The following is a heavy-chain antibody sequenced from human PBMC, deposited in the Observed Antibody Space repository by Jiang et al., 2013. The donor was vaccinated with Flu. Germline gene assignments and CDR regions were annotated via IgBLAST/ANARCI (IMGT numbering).Heavy chain of an antibody. CDR1: GYTFTSYD. V-gene: IGHV1-8*01. CDR3: ARGISGGGYIGTTVWFDP. J-gene: IGHJ5*02. D-gene: IGHD1-26*01. CDR2: MNPNSGAT. Sequence: SGAEVKKPGASVKVSCKASGYTFTSYDIHWVRQTTGQGLEWMGWMNPNSGATGYAQRFQGRVTMTSDTSTPTAYMEMSRLRSEDTAIYYCARGISGGGYIGTTVWFDPWGQGTLVTVSS.